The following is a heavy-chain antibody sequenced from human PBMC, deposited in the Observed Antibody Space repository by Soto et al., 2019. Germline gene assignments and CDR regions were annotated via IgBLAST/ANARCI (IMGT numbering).Heavy chain of an antibody. D-gene: IGHD6-6*01. CDR1: GYPFTIYA. V-gene: IGHV1-3*01. Sequence: GASVKVSCKASGYPFTIYAIHWVRQAPGQSLEWMGWINPGNGDTKYSQIFQGRVTITWDTSARTAYMDLSSLISEDTADYYCARDSSSSRSFDYWGQGARVTVYS. J-gene: IGHJ4*02. CDR3: ARDSSSSRSFDY. CDR2: INPGNGDT.